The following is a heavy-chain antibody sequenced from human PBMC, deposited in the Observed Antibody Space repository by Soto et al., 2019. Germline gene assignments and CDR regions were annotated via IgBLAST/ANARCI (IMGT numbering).Heavy chain of an antibody. CDR3: ARDLNMITFGGVIVRPDYYMDV. V-gene: IGHV3-33*01. CDR2: IWYDGRNK. CDR1: GFTFSSYG. Sequence: XGGSLRLSCAASGFTFSSYGMHWVRQAPGKGLEWVAVIWYDGRNKYYADSVKGRFTISRDNSKNTLYLHMNSLRAEDTAVYYCARDLNMITFGGVIVRPDYYMDVWGKGTTVTVSS. J-gene: IGHJ6*03. D-gene: IGHD3-16*02.